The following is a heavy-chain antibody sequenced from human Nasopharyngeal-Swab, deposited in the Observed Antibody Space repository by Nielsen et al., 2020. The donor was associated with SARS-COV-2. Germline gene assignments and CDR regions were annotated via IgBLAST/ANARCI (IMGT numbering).Heavy chain of an antibody. CDR3: ARGGGYVDAFDI. D-gene: IGHD3-16*01. Sequence: GSLKISCAASGFTFSSYAMHWVRQAPGKGLEWVAVISYDGSNKYYADSVKGRFTISRDNSKNTLYLQMNSLRAEDTAVYYCARGGGYVDAFDIWGQGTMVTVSS. J-gene: IGHJ3*02. CDR1: GFTFSSYA. CDR2: ISYDGSNK. V-gene: IGHV3-30-3*01.